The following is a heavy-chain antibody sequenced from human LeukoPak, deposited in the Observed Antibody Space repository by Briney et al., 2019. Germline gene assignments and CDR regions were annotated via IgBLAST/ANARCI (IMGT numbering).Heavy chain of an antibody. J-gene: IGHJ4*02. D-gene: IGHD6-13*01. V-gene: IGHV3-30*02. Sequence: GGSLRLSCAASGFTFSSYGMHWVRQAPGKGLEWVAFIRYDGSNRYYADSVKGRFTISRDNSKNTLYLQMNSLRAEDTAVYYCAKGDSSGWYYFDYWGQGTLVTVSS. CDR1: GFTFSSYG. CDR3: AKGDSSGWYYFDY. CDR2: IRYDGSNR.